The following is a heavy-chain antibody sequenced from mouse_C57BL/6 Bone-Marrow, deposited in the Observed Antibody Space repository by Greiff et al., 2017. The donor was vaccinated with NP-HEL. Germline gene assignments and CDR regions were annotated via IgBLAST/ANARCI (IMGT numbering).Heavy chain of an antibody. Sequence: QVQLQQSGAELVMPGASVKLSCKASGYTFTSYWMHWVKQRPGQGLEWIGEIDPSDSYTNYNQKFKGKSTLTVDKSSSTAYMQLSSLTSEDSAVYYCARRGPSTVVAYYAMDYWGQGTSVTVSS. J-gene: IGHJ4*01. D-gene: IGHD1-1*01. CDR1: GYTFTSYW. CDR2: IDPSDSYT. V-gene: IGHV1-69*01. CDR3: ARRGPSTVVAYYAMDY.